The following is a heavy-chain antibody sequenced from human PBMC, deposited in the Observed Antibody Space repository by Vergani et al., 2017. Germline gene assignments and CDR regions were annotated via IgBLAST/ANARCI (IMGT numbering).Heavy chain of an antibody. CDR3: ARDSPPSWGYYFDY. D-gene: IGHD3-16*01. CDR2: ISSSSSTI. Sequence: EVQLVESGGGLVQPGGSLRLSCAASGFTFSSYSMNWVRQAPGKGLEWVSYISSSSSTIYYADSVKGRLTISRDNAKNSLYLQMNSLRAEDTAVYYCARDSPPSWGYYFDYWGQGTLVTVSS. CDR1: GFTFSSYS. J-gene: IGHJ4*02. V-gene: IGHV3-48*01.